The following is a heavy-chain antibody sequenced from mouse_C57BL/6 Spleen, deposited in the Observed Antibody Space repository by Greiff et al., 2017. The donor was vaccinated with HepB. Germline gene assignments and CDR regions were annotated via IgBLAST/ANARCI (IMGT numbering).Heavy chain of an antibody. J-gene: IGHJ4*01. CDR2: ISSGGSYT. CDR1: GFTFSSYG. V-gene: IGHV5-6*01. CDR3: ASDYDYDGDAMDY. D-gene: IGHD2-4*01. Sequence: EVMLVESGGDLVKPGGSLKLSCAASGFTFSSYGMSWVRQTPDKRLEWVATISSGGSYTYYPDSVKGRFTISRDNAKNTLYLQMSSLKSEDTAMYYCASDYDYDGDAMDYWGQRTSVTVSS.